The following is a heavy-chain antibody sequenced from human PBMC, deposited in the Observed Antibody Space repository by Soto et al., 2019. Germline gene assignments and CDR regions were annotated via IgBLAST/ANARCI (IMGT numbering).Heavy chain of an antibody. CDR3: GSMTTVTWGDY. CDR2: IYWDDDK. V-gene: IGHV2-5*02. J-gene: IGHJ4*02. Sequence: QITLKESGPTLVKPTQTLTLTCTFSGFSLSTSGVGVGWIRQPPVKALEWLALIYWDDDKRYSPSLKSSLTITMDTSKNQVVLTMTNMDPVDTATDYCGSMTTVTWGDYWGQRTLVTVSS. D-gene: IGHD4-17*01. CDR1: GFSLSTSGVG.